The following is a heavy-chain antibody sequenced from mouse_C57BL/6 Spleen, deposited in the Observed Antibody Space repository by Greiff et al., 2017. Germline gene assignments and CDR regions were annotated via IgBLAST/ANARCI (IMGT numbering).Heavy chain of an antibody. J-gene: IGHJ4*01. Sequence: QVQLQQPGAELVKPGASVKLSCKASGYTFTSYWMHWVKQRPGQGLEWIGMIHPNSGSTNYNEKFKNKATLTVDKSSSTAYMQLSSLTSEDSAVYYCARSGRLRQDYYAMDYWGQGTSVTVSS. CDR1: GYTFTSYW. D-gene: IGHD2-4*01. V-gene: IGHV1-64*01. CDR3: ARSGRLRQDYYAMDY. CDR2: IHPNSGST.